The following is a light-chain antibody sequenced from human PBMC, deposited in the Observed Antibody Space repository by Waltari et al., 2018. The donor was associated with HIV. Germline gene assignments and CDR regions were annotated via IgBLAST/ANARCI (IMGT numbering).Light chain of an antibody. J-gene: IGLJ2*01. CDR3: AAWDDSLNGVV. V-gene: IGLV1-44*01. CDR2: SNN. CDR1: SSNIGSNT. Sequence: QSVLTQPPSASGTPGQRVTISCSGRSSNIGSNTVYWYQQLPPTAPKLLIHSNNQRPSGVPDRFSGSKSGTSASLAISGLQSEDEADYYCAAWDDSLNGVVFGGGTKLTVL.